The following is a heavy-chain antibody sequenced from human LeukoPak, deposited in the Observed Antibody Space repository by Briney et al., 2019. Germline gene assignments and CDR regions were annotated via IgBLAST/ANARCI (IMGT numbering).Heavy chain of an antibody. J-gene: IGHJ5*02. Sequence: SETLSLTCSVSGGSISSYFWSWIRQPPGKGLEWIGHIYYSGSTNYNLSLKSRGTISVNTSKNQFSLMLTSVTAADTAMYYCARGTYGDGFDPWGQGTLVTVSS. V-gene: IGHV4-59*12. D-gene: IGHD4-17*01. CDR1: GGSISSYF. CDR2: IYYSGST. CDR3: ARGTYGDGFDP.